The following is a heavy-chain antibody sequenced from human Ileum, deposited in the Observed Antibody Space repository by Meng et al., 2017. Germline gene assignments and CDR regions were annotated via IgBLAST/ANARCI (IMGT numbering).Heavy chain of an antibody. Sequence: QVQLVPSGAEVKKPGASVRISCKASGYTFTTYKIHWVRQAPGQSLEWMAWINTGNGDTQYLQKFQGRVTLTGDMSTFTAYMDLYRLTSDDTAVYYCARDEIDWGQGTRVTVSS. CDR3: ARDEID. CDR2: INTGNGDT. V-gene: IGHV1-3*04. J-gene: IGHJ4*02. CDR1: GYTFTTYK.